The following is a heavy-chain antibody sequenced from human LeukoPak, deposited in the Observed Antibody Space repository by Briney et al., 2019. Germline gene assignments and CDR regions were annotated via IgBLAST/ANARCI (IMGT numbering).Heavy chain of an antibody. V-gene: IGHV3-23*01. CDR2: ITGSGTST. CDR1: GFTFSSYA. CDR3: APPRAAVFFS. J-gene: IGHJ5*02. D-gene: IGHD6-13*01. Sequence: GGSLRLSCAASGFTFSSYAMNWIRRAPGKGLEWVSSITGSGTSTYYADSVKGRFTISRDNSKNTLYLQMNSLGADDTAVYYCAPPRAAVFFSWGQGTLVTVSS.